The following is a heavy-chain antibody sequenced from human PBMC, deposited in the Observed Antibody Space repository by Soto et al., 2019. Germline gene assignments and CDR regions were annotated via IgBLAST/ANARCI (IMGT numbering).Heavy chain of an antibody. CDR1: GGTFSSYA. J-gene: IGHJ2*01. Sequence: GASVKVSCKASGGTFSSYAISWVRQAPGQGLEWMGGIIPIFGTANYAQRFQDRVTITADESTSTAYMELSSLRSEGTAVYYCASVESLGMAESDSWNDFWSGYEWYFDLWGRGTLVTVSS. CDR3: ASVESLGMAESDSWNDFWSGYEWYFDL. V-gene: IGHV1-69*13. D-gene: IGHD3-3*01. CDR2: IIPIFGTA.